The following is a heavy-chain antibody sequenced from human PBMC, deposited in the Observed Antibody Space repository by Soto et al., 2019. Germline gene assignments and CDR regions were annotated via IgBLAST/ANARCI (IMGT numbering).Heavy chain of an antibody. CDR1: GGSFSGYY. CDR2: INHSGST. CDR3: ARGGLRFFDYFDY. J-gene: IGHJ4*02. V-gene: IGHV4-34*01. Sequence: PSETLSLTCAVYGGSFSGYYWRWIRQPPGKGLEWIGEINHSGSTNYNPSLKSRVTISVDTSKNQFSLKLSSVTAADTAVYYCARGGLRFFDYFDYWGQGTLVTVSS. D-gene: IGHD3-3*01.